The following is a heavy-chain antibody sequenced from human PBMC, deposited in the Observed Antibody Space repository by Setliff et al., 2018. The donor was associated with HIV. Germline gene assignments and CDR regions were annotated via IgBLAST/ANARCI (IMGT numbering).Heavy chain of an antibody. J-gene: IGHJ3*02. CDR1: GYSFNTNW. Sequence: PGESLKISCKASGYSFNTNWIGWVRQMPGKGLEWMGIIYPSDSDTKYSPSFQGQVTISVDKSINTAYLQWSSLKASDTAMYYCARQGSRAYYYDYIWGSYRWDAFDIWGQGTMVTV. CDR2: IYPSDSDT. CDR3: ARQGSRAYYYDYIWGSYRWDAFDI. D-gene: IGHD3-16*02. V-gene: IGHV5-51*01.